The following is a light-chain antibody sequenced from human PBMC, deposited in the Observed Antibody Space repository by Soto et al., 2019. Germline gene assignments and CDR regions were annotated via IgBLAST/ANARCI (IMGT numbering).Light chain of an antibody. CDR1: SSDVGDYNY. Sequence: QSVLTQPPSASGSPGQSVTISCTGTSSDVGDYNYVSWYQQHPGKAPKLMIYDVSERPSGVPDRFSASKSGNTASLTVSGLQAEDEADYYCSSSAGSNNLVFGTGTKVT. CDR2: DVS. V-gene: IGLV2-8*01. CDR3: SSSAGSNNLV. J-gene: IGLJ1*01.